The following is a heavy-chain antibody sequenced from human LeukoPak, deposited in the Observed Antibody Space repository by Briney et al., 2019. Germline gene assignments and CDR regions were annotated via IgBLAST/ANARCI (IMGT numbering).Heavy chain of an antibody. V-gene: IGHV4-59*01. Sequence: PSETLSLTCTVSGGSISSYYWSWIRQPPGKGLEWIGYIYYSGSTNYNPSLKSRVTISVDTSKNQFSLKLSSVTAADTAVYYCARYEDYYDSRGFDYWGQGTLVTVSS. CDR1: GGSISSYY. D-gene: IGHD3-22*01. CDR2: IYYSGST. J-gene: IGHJ4*02. CDR3: ARYEDYYDSRGFDY.